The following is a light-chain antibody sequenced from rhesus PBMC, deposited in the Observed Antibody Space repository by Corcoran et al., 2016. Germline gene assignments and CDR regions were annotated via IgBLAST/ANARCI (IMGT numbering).Light chain of an antibody. CDR3: QQYSSRPRT. CDR1: QGISSW. CDR2: KAS. Sequence: DIQMTQSPSSLSASVGDTVTITCRASQGISSWLAWYQQKPGKAPKLLIYKASRLQSGVPSRFSGSGSGTDFTLTISSLQSEDFATYYCQQYSSRPRTFGQGTKVEIK. V-gene: IGKV1-22*01. J-gene: IGKJ1*01.